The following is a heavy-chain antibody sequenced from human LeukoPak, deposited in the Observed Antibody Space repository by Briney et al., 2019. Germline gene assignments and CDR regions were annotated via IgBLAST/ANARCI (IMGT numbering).Heavy chain of an antibody. Sequence: SVKVSCKASGGTFSNYAISWVRQAPGQGLEWMGGIIPIFGTANYAQKFQGRITITTDESTSTDYMELSTLRSEDTAVYYCARGAILEWLPLSDSSRYYFDYWGQGTLVTVSS. CDR2: IIPIFGTA. J-gene: IGHJ4*02. D-gene: IGHD3-3*02. CDR1: GGTFSNYA. V-gene: IGHV1-69*05. CDR3: ARGAILEWLPLSDSSRYYFDY.